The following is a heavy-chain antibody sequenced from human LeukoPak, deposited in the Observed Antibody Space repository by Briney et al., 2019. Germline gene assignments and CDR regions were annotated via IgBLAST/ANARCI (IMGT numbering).Heavy chain of an antibody. CDR3: ASGYSSPEPRTKNWFDP. D-gene: IGHD6-13*01. V-gene: IGHV4-34*01. Sequence: SETLSLTCAVYGGSFSGYYWSWIRQPPGKGLEWIGEINHSGSTNYNPSLKSRVTISVDTSKNQFSLKLSSVTAADTAVYYCASGYSSPEPRTKNWFDPWGQGTLVTVSS. J-gene: IGHJ5*02. CDR2: INHSGST. CDR1: GGSFSGYY.